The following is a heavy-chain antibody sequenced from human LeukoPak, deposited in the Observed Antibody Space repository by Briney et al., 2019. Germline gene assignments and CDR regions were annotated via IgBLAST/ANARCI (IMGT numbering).Heavy chain of an antibody. J-gene: IGHJ6*02. CDR2: TYNRSKWYN. V-gene: IGHV6-1*01. CDR3: ARSYHYAMDV. Sequence: SQTLSLTCAISGDSVSGNSVGWHWIRQSPSRGLEWLGRTYNRSKWYNDYAVSVKSRITIIPDTSKNQFSLQLNSVTPEDTAVYYCARSYHYAMDVWGQGTTVTVSS. D-gene: IGHD3-16*02. CDR1: GDSVSGNSVG.